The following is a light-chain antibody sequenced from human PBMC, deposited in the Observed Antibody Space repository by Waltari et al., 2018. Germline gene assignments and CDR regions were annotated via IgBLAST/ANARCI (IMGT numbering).Light chain of an antibody. J-gene: IGKJ3*01. V-gene: IGKV3-15*01. Sequence: EIVMTQSPVTLSVSPGERATLSCRASQSVSSNLAWYQQKPGQAPRLLIYGASTGATGIPARFSGSGSGTELTLTISSLQSEDFAVYYCQQYNNWPPLFTFGPGTKVDIK. CDR2: GAS. CDR3: QQYNNWPPLFT. CDR1: QSVSSN.